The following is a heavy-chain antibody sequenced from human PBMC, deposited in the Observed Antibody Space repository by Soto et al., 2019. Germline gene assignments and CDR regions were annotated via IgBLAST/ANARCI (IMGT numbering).Heavy chain of an antibody. V-gene: IGHV1-69*05. Sequence: SVNVSCKASGGTFSSYAISWVRQAPGQGLEWMGGIIPIFGNTNYAQKLQGRVTMTTDTSTSTGYMELISLRSDDTDVYYCAREGSGYNFWGQGTQVTVSS. D-gene: IGHD5-12*01. J-gene: IGHJ4*02. CDR2: IIPIFGNT. CDR1: GGTFSSYA. CDR3: AREGSGYNF.